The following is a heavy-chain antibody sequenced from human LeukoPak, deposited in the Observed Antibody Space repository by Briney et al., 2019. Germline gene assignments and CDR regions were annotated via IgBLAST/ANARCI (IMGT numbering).Heavy chain of an antibody. CDR3: TKVEGNSSSWGSDY. Sequence: PGVSLRLSCAASGFTFSSYVMSWVRQAPGKGLEWVSVISGSGGSTKYADSVKGRFTISRDNSKNTLYLQMNSLRAEDTAVYYCTKVEGNSSSWGSDYWGQGTLVTV. V-gene: IGHV3-23*01. D-gene: IGHD6-6*01. J-gene: IGHJ4*02. CDR1: GFTFSSYV. CDR2: ISGSGGST.